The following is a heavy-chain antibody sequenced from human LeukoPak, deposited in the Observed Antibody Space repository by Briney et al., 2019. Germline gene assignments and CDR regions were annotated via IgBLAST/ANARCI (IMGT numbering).Heavy chain of an antibody. V-gene: IGHV4-59*01. CDR1: GGSISSYY. Sequence: PSETLSLTCIVSGGSISSYYWSWIRQPPGKGLEWIGYIYYSGSTNYNPSLKSRVTISVDTSKNQFSLKLSSVTAADTAVYCCATKYYYDSSGYSDAFDIWGQGTMVTVSS. D-gene: IGHD3-22*01. CDR3: ATKYYYDSSGYSDAFDI. J-gene: IGHJ3*02. CDR2: IYYSGST.